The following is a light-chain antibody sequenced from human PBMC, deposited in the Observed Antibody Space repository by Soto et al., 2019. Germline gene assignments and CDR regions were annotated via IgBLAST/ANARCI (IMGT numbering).Light chain of an antibody. J-gene: IGLJ1*01. V-gene: IGLV2-8*01. CDR2: EVS. CDR3: SSYAGGNNYV. Sequence: QSVLTQPPSASGSPGQSVTISCTGTSSDVGGYNYVSWYQQHPGEAPKLMIYEVSKRPSGVPDRFSGSKSGNTASLTVSGLQAEDEAHFYCSSYAGGNNYVFGTGTKLTVL. CDR1: SSDVGGYNY.